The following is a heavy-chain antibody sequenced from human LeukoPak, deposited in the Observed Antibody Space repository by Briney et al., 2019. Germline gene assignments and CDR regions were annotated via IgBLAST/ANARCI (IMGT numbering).Heavy chain of an antibody. J-gene: IGHJ6*03. CDR2: IYYSGST. CDR3: AGGLLFEYYYYYMDV. V-gene: IGHV4-59*01. CDR1: GGSISSYY. D-gene: IGHD2-21*02. Sequence: SETLSLTCTVSGGSISSYYWSWIRQPPGKGLEWIGYIYYSGSTNYNPSLKSRVTISVDTSKNQFSLKLSSVTAADTAVYYCAGGLLFEYYYYYMDVWGKGTTVTVSS.